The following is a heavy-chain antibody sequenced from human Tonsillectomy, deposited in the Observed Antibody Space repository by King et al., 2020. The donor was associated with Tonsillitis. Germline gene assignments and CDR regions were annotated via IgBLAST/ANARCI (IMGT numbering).Heavy chain of an antibody. CDR2: IYRDGTA. D-gene: IGHD3-10*01. CDR1: GYSIMNGYY. Sequence: LQLQESGPGLVKPSETLSLTCSVSGYSIMNGYYWGWIRQPPGKGLEWIGTIYRDGTAHYNPSLQSRVTISVDTSKNQFSLNLTSATAADTAVYFCARDLGFGAPVPFWFFDRWGRGSLVSVSS. V-gene: IGHV4-38-2*02. J-gene: IGHJ2*01. CDR3: ARDLGFGAPVPFWFFDR.